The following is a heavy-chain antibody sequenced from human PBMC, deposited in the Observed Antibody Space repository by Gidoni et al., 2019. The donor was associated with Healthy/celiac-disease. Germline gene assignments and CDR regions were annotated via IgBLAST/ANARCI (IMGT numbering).Heavy chain of an antibody. D-gene: IGHD2-2*01. Sequence: EVQLVESGGGLVQPGGSLTLACAASGFTFSSYWMSWVRQAPGKGLEWVANIKQDGSEQYYVYSVKGRFTISRDNAKNSLYLQMNSLRAEDTAVYYCARPPQGYQLPRAGYFDYWGQGTLVTVSS. J-gene: IGHJ4*02. V-gene: IGHV3-7*03. CDR3: ARPPQGYQLPRAGYFDY. CDR1: GFTFSSYW. CDR2: IKQDGSEQ.